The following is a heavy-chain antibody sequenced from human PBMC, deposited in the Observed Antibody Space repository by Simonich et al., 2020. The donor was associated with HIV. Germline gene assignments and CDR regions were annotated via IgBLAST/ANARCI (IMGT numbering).Heavy chain of an antibody. CDR2: VNQSGSP. CDR3: ARGRRWAYY. Sequence: QVQLQQWGAGLLKPSETLSLTCAVHGGSFMKYHWSWIRQPPGKGLEWIGEVNQSGSPTYNSSLKSRVTISVDTSKNQFSLKLSSVTAADTAVYYCARGRRWAYYWGQGTLVTVSS. V-gene: IGHV4-34*01. J-gene: IGHJ4*02. CDR1: GGSFMKYH. D-gene: IGHD6-13*01.